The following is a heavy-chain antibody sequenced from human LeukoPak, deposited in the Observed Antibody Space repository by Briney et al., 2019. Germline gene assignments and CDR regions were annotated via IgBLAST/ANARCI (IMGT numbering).Heavy chain of an antibody. Sequence: PSETLSLTCTVSGGSISSYYWSWIRQPPGKGLEWIGYIYYSGSTNYNPSLKSRVTISVDTSKNQFSLKLSSVTAADTAVYYCARHAVIAAAGYLVDYWGQGTLVTVSS. CDR3: ARHAVIAAAGYLVDY. V-gene: IGHV4-59*08. CDR1: GGSISSYY. J-gene: IGHJ4*02. CDR2: IYYSGST. D-gene: IGHD6-13*01.